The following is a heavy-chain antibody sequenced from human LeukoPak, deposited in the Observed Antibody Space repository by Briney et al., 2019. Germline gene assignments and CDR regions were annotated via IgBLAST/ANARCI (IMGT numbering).Heavy chain of an antibody. J-gene: IGHJ4*02. D-gene: IGHD5-24*01. V-gene: IGHV3-30*02. CDR1: GFTFSSYG. CDR3: AKDRSIEMATPDFDY. Sequence: PGGSLRLSCAASGFTFSSYGMHWVRQAPGKGLEWVAVIWYDGNNKYYADSVKGRFTISRDNSQNTLYLQMNSLRAEDTAVYYCAKDRSIEMATPDFDYWGQGTLVTVSS. CDR2: IWYDGNNK.